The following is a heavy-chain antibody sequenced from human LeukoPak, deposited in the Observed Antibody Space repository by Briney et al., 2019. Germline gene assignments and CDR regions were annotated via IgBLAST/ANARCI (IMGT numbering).Heavy chain of an antibody. D-gene: IGHD2-2*01. Sequence: ASVKVSCKVSGYTLTELSMHWVRQAPGKGLEWMGGFDPEDGETIYAQKFQGRVAMTEDTSTDTAYMELSSLRSEDTAVYYCATMEALRQLLPTYYFDYWGQGTLVTVSS. CDR3: ATMEALRQLLPTYYFDY. CDR1: GYTLTELS. V-gene: IGHV1-24*01. J-gene: IGHJ4*02. CDR2: FDPEDGET.